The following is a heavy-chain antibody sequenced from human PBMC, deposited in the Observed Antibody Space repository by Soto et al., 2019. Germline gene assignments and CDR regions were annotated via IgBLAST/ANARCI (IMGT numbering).Heavy chain of an antibody. Sequence: QVQLVQSGAEVKKPGASVKVSCKASGYTFTGYDVNWVRQASGEGLEWMGWMSPNSGKKGYAQKFQGRVTMTRNTSISTAYMELTNLTSDDTAVYYCVRGQSYYESRRLDPWGQGTLVTVSS. CDR3: VRGQSYYESRRLDP. V-gene: IGHV1-8*02. D-gene: IGHD3-10*01. CDR1: GYTFTGYD. J-gene: IGHJ5*02. CDR2: MSPNSGKK.